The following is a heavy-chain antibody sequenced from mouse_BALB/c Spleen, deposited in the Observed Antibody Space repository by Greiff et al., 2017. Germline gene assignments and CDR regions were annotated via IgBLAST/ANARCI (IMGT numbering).Heavy chain of an antibody. CDR3: ARSWLRYYVDY. CDR2: INPSNGRT. CDR1: GYTFTSYW. J-gene: IGHJ2*01. V-gene: IGHV1S81*02. D-gene: IGHD2-2*01. Sequence: VQLQQPGAELVKPGASVKLSCKASGYTFTSYWMHWVKQRPGQGLEWIGEINPSNGRTNYNEKFKSKATLTVDKSSSTAYMQLSSLTSEDSAVYYCARSWLRYYVDYWGQGTTLSLL.